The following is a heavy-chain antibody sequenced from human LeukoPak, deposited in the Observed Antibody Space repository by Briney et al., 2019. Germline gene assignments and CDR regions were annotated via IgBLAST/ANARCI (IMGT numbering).Heavy chain of an antibody. CDR1: GFTFSSCS. CDR2: ISSSSSYI. CDR3: ASPSSGSPVVMR. V-gene: IGHV3-21*01. J-gene: IGHJ4*02. D-gene: IGHD4-23*01. Sequence: PGGSLRLSCAASGFTFSSCSMNWVRQAPGKGLEWVSSISSSSSYIYYADSVKGRFTISRDNAKNSLYLQMNSLRAEDTAVYYCASPSSGSPVVMRWGQGTLVTVSS.